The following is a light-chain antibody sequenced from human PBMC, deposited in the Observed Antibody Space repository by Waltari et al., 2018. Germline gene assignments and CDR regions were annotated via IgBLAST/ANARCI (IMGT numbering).Light chain of an antibody. J-gene: IGLJ3*02. CDR3: SSYAGSNNLGV. Sequence: QSALTQPPSASGSPGQSVTTSCTGTSSDDGGYNYVSWYQQHPGKAPNLIIYELSKRPSGVPDRFSGSKSGNTASLTVSGLQAEDESDYYCSSYAGSNNLGVFGGGTKLTVL. CDR2: ELS. V-gene: IGLV2-8*01. CDR1: SSDDGGYNY.